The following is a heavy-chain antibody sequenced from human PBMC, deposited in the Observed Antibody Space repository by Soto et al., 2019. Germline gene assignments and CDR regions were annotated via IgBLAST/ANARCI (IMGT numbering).Heavy chain of an antibody. V-gene: IGHV4-31*03. CDR3: ASLGYYGSGVPVSDYYYGMDV. CDR2: IYYSGST. J-gene: IGHJ6*02. Sequence: QVQLQESGPGLVKPSQTLSLTCTVSGGSISSGGYYWSWIRQHPGKGLEWIGYIYYSGSTYYNPSLTSRVTISVDTSKNQFSLKLSSVTAADTAVYYCASLGYYGSGVPVSDYYYGMDVWGQGTTVTVSS. CDR1: GGSISSGGYY. D-gene: IGHD3-10*01.